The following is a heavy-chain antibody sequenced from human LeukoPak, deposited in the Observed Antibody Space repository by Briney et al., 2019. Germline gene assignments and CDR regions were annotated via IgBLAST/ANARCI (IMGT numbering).Heavy chain of an antibody. D-gene: IGHD4-11*01. Sequence: ASVKVSCKASGYTFIDYYIHWVRQAPGQGLEWMGRINPRSGGTNYAQNFQGRVTMTRDTSISTAYMELSRLRSGDTAVYDCARDQDYSNHYTDLWGKGTTVTVSS. CDR2: INPRSGGT. CDR1: GYTFIDYY. CDR3: ARDQDYSNHYTDL. J-gene: IGHJ6*03. V-gene: IGHV1-2*06.